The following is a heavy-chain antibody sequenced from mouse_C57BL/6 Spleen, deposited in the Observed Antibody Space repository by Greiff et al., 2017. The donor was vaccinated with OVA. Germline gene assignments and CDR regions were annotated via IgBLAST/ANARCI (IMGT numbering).Heavy chain of an antibody. CDR2: IYPRSGNT. J-gene: IGHJ4*01. CDR1: GYTFTSYG. D-gene: IGHD1-1*01. Sequence: QVQLQQSGAELARPGASVKLSCKASGYTFTSYGISWVKQRPGQGLEWIGEIYPRSGNTYYNEKFKGKATLTADKSSSTAYMELRSLTTEDSAVYFCARLYYGSSYVYYAMDYWGQGTTLTVSS. V-gene: IGHV1-81*01. CDR3: ARLYYGSSYVYYAMDY.